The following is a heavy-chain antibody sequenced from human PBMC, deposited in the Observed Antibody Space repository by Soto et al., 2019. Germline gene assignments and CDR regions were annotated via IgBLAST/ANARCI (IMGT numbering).Heavy chain of an antibody. V-gene: IGHV3-23*01. CDR3: AKDPPSEKLQPDYGMDV. CDR1: GLTFSTSA. CDR2: ISASGRST. D-gene: IGHD2-15*01. Sequence: HPGGSLRLSCAASGLTFSTSAMSWVRQAPGKGLEWVSLISASGRSTDYADSVKGRFTISRDNSKSTVYLQMNSLRADDTAVYYCAKDPPSEKLQPDYGMDVWGQGTKVTVS. J-gene: IGHJ6*02.